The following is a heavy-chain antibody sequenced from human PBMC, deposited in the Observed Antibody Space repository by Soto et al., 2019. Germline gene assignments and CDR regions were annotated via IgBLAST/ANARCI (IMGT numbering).Heavy chain of an antibody. CDR3: ARDFSGSTGEYFQH. V-gene: IGHV3-33*01. CDR2: IWYDGSNK. D-gene: IGHD1-26*01. CDR1: GFTFSSYG. J-gene: IGHJ1*01. Sequence: QVQLVESGGGVVQPGRSLRLSCAASGFTFSSYGMHWVRQAPGKGLEWVAVIWYDGSNKYYADSVKGRFTISRDNSKNTLYLQMNSLRAEDTAVYYCARDFSGSTGEYFQHWGQGTLVNVSS.